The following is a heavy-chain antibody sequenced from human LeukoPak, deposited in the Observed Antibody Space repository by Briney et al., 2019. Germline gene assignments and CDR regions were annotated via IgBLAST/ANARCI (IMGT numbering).Heavy chain of an antibody. CDR2: MNPNSGNT. V-gene: IGHV1-8*03. CDR1: GYTFTSYD. CDR3: ARDIDNGDYVVY. Sequence: ASVKVPCKASGYTFTSYDINWVRQATGQGLEWMGWMNPNSGNTGYAQKFQGRVTVTRNTSISTAYMELSSLRSEDTAVYYCARDIDNGDYVVYWGQGTLVTVSS. D-gene: IGHD4-17*01. J-gene: IGHJ4*02.